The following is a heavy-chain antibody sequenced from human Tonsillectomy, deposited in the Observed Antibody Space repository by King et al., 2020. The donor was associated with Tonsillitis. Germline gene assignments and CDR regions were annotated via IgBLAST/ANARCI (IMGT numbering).Heavy chain of an antibody. V-gene: IGHV4-34*01. CDR2: INHSGST. D-gene: IGHD1-26*01. J-gene: IGHJ4*02. Sequence: VQLPQWGAGLLKPSETLSLTCAVYGGSFSGYYWSWIRQPPGKGLEWIGEINHSGSTNYNPSLKSRVTISVDTSKNQFSLKLSSVTAADTAVYYCARGGGASGPLYSGSYYDYWGQGTLVTVSS. CDR1: GGSFSGYY. CDR3: ARGGGASGPLYSGSYYDY.